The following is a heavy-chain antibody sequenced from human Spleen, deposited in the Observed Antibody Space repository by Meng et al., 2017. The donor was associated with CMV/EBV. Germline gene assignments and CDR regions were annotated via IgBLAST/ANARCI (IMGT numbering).Heavy chain of an antibody. CDR2: ISGSGGST. D-gene: IGHD2-15*01. V-gene: IGHV3-23*01. CDR3: AKEIGEYSGGSCNDYYYGMDV. CDR1: GFTFSSYA. Sequence: GESLKISCAASGFTFSSYAMSWVRQAPGKGLEWVSAISGSGGSTYYADSVKGRFTISRDNSKKTLYLQMNSLRAEDTAVYYCAKEIGEYSGGSCNDYYYGMDVWGQGTTVTVSS. J-gene: IGHJ6*02.